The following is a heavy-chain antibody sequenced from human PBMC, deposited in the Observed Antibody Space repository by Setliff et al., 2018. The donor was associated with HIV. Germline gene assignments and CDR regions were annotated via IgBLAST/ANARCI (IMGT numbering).Heavy chain of an antibody. V-gene: IGHV1-46*01. CDR2: INPSGGRT. CDR3: ARGFLADISDY. J-gene: IGHJ4*02. D-gene: IGHD3-9*01. CDR1: GYTFTNYY. Sequence: ASVKVSCKASGYTFTNYYIHWVRQAPGQGLEWMGLINPSGGRTSYAQKFQGRLTMTTVTSTSTAYMELRSLRSDDTAVYYCARGFLADISDYWGQGTLVTVSS.